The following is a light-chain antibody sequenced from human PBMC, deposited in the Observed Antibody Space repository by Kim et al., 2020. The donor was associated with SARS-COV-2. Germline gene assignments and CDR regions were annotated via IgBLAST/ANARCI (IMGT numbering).Light chain of an antibody. J-gene: IGKJ2*01. Sequence: SFSAGDRPPLPCRSSQCVSCYLAWYQQHPGQAPRLRLYDASNGATAIRASFCGSDSVTDFSLTLSTLEPEDFTVYYCQRPSICLHDLGQETKLQI. CDR1: QCVSCY. V-gene: IGKV3-11*01. CDR3: QRPSICLHD. CDR2: DAS.